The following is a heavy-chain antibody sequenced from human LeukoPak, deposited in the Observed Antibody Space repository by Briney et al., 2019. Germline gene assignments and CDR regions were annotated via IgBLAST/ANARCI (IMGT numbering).Heavy chain of an antibody. V-gene: IGHV3-73*01. CDR1: GFTFSGSA. D-gene: IGHD3-10*01. CDR2: VRSEANGYAT. CDR3: TRPDDGERNFDY. J-gene: IGHJ4*02. Sequence: GGSLKLSCAASGFTFSGSAMHWVSQPSGKGLEWVGRVRSEANGYATAYAASMKGRFTISRDDSKNTAYLQMNSLKTEDTAVYYCTRPDDGERNFDYWGQGTLVTVSS.